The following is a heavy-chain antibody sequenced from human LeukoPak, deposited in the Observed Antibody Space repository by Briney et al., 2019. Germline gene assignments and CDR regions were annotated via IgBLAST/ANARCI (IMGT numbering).Heavy chain of an antibody. CDR3: ARESVAGNGVDY. CDR1: GGSISSGGYY. Sequence: SQTLSLTCTVSGGSISSGGYYWSWIRQPPGKGLEWIGYIYYSGSTYYNPSLKSRVTISVDTSKNQFSLKLSSVTAADTAVYYCARESVAGNGVDYWGQGTLVTVSS. D-gene: IGHD6-19*01. V-gene: IGHV4-31*03. J-gene: IGHJ4*02. CDR2: IYYSGST.